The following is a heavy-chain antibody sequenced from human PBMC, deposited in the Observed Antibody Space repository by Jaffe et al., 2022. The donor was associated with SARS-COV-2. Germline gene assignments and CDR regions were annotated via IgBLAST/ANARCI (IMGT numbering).Heavy chain of an antibody. J-gene: IGHJ4*02. D-gene: IGHD1-26*01. CDR1: GYTFTGYY. V-gene: IGHV1-2*02. Sequence: QVQLVQSGAEVKKPGASVKVSCKASGYTFTGYYMHWVRQAPGQGLEWMGWINPNSGGTNYAQKFQGRVTMTRDTSISTAYMELSRLRSDDTAVYYCARIWSGSYEYKPNFDYWGQGTLVTVSS. CDR2: INPNSGGT. CDR3: ARIWSGSYEYKPNFDY.